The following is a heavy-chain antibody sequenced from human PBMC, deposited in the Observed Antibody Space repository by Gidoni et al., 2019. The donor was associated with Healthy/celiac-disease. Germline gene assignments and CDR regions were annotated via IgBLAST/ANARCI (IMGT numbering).Heavy chain of an antibody. CDR2: IWYDGSNK. CDR3: AGDPNYGSGRPGYYFDY. CDR1: GFTFSFSR. Sequence: VQLVESGGRVVQPGRPLRLPRAASGFTFSFSRMHWVRPAPGKGLEWVAVIWYDGSNKYYADSVKGRFTISRDNSKNTLYLQMNSLRAEDTAVYYCAGDPNYGSGRPGYYFDYWGQGTLVTVSS. J-gene: IGHJ4*02. D-gene: IGHD3-10*01. V-gene: IGHV3-33*08.